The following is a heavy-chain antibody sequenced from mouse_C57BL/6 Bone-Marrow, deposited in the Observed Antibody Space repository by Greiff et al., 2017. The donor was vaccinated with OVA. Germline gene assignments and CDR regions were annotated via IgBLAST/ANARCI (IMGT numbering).Heavy chain of an antibody. Sequence: EVHLVESGPGLVKPSQSLSLTCSVTGYSITSGYYWNWIRQFPGNKLEWMGYISYDGSNNYNPSLKNRISITRDTSKNQIFLKLNSVTTEDTATYYCAREKVARYFDVWGTGTTVTVSS. V-gene: IGHV3-6*01. CDR1: GYSITSGYY. CDR3: AREKVARYFDV. J-gene: IGHJ1*03. D-gene: IGHD1-1*01. CDR2: ISYDGSN.